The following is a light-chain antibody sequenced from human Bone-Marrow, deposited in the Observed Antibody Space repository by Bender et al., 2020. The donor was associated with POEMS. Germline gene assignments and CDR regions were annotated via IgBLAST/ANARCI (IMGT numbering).Light chain of an antibody. CDR3: QVWESTTDHHVV. J-gene: IGLJ2*01. CDR2: DDS. CDR1: NIGSKS. Sequence: SYVLTQPPSVSVAPGQTAKITCGGNNIGSKSVHWYQQRPGQAPVLVVYDDSDRPSGIPERFSGSNSGNTATLTISRVEAGDEADYYCQVWESTTDHHVVFGGGTKLTVL. V-gene: IGLV3-21*02.